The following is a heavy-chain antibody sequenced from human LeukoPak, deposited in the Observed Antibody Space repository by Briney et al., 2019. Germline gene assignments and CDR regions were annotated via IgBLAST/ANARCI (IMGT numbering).Heavy chain of an antibody. J-gene: IGHJ6*03. D-gene: IGHD3-10*01. CDR2: INPNSGGT. V-gene: IGHV1-2*02. CDR1: GYTFTDYY. Sequence: ASVKVSCKASGYTFTDYYMHWVRQAPGQGLEWMGWINPNSGGTNYAQKSQGRVTMTRDTSISTAYMELSRLRSDDTAVYYCARVKDRISMVRGVLSPQNYYYYYMDVWGKGTTVTVSS. CDR3: ARVKDRISMVRGVLSPQNYYYYYMDV.